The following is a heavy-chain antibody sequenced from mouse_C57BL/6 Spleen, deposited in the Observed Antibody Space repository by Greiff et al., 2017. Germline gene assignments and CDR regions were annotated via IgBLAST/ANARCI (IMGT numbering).Heavy chain of an antibody. V-gene: IGHV1-69*01. CDR3: ARSDDNKGYFDY. CDR1: GYTFTSYW. Sequence: QVQLQQSGAELVMPGASVKLSCKASGYTFTSYWMHWVKQRPGQGLEWIGEIDPSDSYTNYNQKFKGKSTLTVDKSSSTAYMQLSSLTSEDSAVYYCARSDDNKGYFDYWGQGTTLTVSS. J-gene: IGHJ2*01. CDR2: IDPSDSYT.